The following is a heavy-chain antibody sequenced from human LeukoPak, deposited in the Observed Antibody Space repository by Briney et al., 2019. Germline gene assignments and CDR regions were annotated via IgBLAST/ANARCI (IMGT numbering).Heavy chain of an antibody. CDR3: ARMSSGYYWDWFDP. CDR2: INHSGST. D-gene: IGHD3-22*01. Sequence: SETLSLTCAVYGGSFSGYYWSWIRQPPGKGLEWIGEINHSGSTNYNPSLKSRVTISVDTSKNQFSLKLSSVTAADTAVYYCARMSSGYYWDWFDPWGQGTLVTVSS. J-gene: IGHJ5*02. CDR1: GGSFSGYY. V-gene: IGHV4-34*01.